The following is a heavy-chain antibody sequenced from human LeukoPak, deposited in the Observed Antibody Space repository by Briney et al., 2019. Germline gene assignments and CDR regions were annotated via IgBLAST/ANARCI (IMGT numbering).Heavy chain of an antibody. CDR2: MYHGGSA. V-gene: IGHV4-59*01. CDR3: ARVRGQLWPPDY. Sequence: SETLSLTCTVSSGSISRYYWSCIRQSPGKALEWIGYMYHGGSAHYSPSLKSRVTISIDTSKNQISLKVASVTAADTAVYFCARVRGQLWPPDYWGQGTQVIVSS. CDR1: SGSISRYY. J-gene: IGHJ4*02. D-gene: IGHD1-1*01.